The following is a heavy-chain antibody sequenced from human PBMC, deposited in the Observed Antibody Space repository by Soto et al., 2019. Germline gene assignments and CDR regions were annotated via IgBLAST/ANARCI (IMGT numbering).Heavy chain of an antibody. CDR3: AKRGDDFWSGFYYYFDF. D-gene: IGHD3-3*01. Sequence: EVQLLESGGGLVQPGGSLRLSCAASGFTFSSYAVSWVRQAPGKGLEWVSAIGGRGVSTYYADSVKGRFTISRDNSKNTLYLQMNSLRVEDTAVYYCAKRGDDFWSGFYYYFDFWGLGTLVTVSS. CDR1: GFTFSSYA. CDR2: IGGRGVST. J-gene: IGHJ4*02. V-gene: IGHV3-23*01.